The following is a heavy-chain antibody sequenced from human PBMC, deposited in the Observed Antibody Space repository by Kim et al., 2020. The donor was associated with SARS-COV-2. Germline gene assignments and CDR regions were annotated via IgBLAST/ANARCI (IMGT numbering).Heavy chain of an antibody. Sequence: SVKVSCKASGGTFSSYAISWVRQAPGQGLEWMGGIIPIFGTANYAQKFQGRVTITADESTSTAYMELSSLRSEDTAVYYCARGGAIVGATTHQRDAFDIWGQGTMVTVSS. V-gene: IGHV1-69*13. D-gene: IGHD1-26*01. CDR2: IIPIFGTA. J-gene: IGHJ3*02. CDR1: GGTFSSYA. CDR3: ARGGAIVGATTHQRDAFDI.